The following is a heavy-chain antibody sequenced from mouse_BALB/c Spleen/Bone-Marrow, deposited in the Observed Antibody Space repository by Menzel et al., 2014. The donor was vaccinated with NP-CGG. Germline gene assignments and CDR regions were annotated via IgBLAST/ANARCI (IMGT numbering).Heavy chain of an antibody. CDR3: ARGIYYGNYFDY. Sequence: EVQLQQSGPELVKPGASVKMSCKASGYTFTDYYMDWVKQSHGESFEWIGRVNPYNGGTSYNQKFKGKATLTVDKSSSTAYMELNSLTSEDSAVYCCARGIYYGNYFDYWGQGTTLTVSS. CDR1: GYTFTDYY. D-gene: IGHD2-1*01. J-gene: IGHJ2*01. CDR2: VNPYNGGT. V-gene: IGHV1-19*01.